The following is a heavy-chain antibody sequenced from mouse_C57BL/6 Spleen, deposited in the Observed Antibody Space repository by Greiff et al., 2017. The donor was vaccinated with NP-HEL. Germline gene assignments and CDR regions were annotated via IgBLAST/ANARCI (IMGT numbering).Heavy chain of an antibody. Sequence: EVKLVESGGGLVKPGGSLKLSCAASGFTFSSYAMSWVRQTPEKRLEWVATISDGGSYTYYPVNVKGRFTISRDNAKNNLYLQMSHLKSEDTAMYYCARESVTTVVPYYFDYWGQGTTLTVSS. V-gene: IGHV5-4*01. CDR1: GFTFSSYA. CDR2: ISDGGSYT. D-gene: IGHD1-1*01. J-gene: IGHJ2*01. CDR3: ARESVTTVVPYYFDY.